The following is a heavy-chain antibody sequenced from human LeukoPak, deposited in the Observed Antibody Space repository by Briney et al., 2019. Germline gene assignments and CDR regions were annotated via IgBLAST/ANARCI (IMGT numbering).Heavy chain of an antibody. D-gene: IGHD3-22*01. CDR1: GGSITSYY. Sequence: PSESLFLTCTVSGGSITSYYWSWIRQPPGKGLEWIGYIYYRGSTNHNPSLTSRVTISVDTSKNQFSLKLSSVTAADTAVYYCARDWTSGFHSLDYWGHGTLGSVSS. V-gene: IGHV4-59*01. CDR2: IYYRGST. J-gene: IGHJ4*01. CDR3: ARDWTSGFHSLDY.